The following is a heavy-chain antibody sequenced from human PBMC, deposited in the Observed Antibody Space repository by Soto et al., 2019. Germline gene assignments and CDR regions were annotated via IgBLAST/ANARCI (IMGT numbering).Heavy chain of an antibody. V-gene: IGHV3-23*01. CDR3: AKDRGRGSPVSGGMDV. CDR2: ISGSGGSI. J-gene: IGHJ6*02. D-gene: IGHD3-10*01. Sequence: LRLSCAASGFTFSSYAMSWVRQAPEKGLEWVSAISGSGGSIYYADSVKGRFTVSRDNAENSLYLQMNSLRAEDTAVYYCAKDRGRGSPVSGGMDVWGQGTTVTVSS. CDR1: GFTFSSYA.